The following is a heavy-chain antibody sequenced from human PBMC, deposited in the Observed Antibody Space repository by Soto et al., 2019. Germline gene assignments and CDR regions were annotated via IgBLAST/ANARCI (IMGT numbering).Heavy chain of an antibody. J-gene: IGHJ3*02. Sequence: SETLSLTCTVSGGSISSYYWRWIRQPAGKGLEWIGRIYTSGSTNYNPSLKSRVTMSVDTSKNQFSLKLSSVTAADTAVYYCVKEGATFKAFDIWGQRTMVTVSS. V-gene: IGHV4-4*07. CDR3: VKEGATFKAFDI. CDR1: GGSISSYY. CDR2: IYTSGST. D-gene: IGHD5-12*01.